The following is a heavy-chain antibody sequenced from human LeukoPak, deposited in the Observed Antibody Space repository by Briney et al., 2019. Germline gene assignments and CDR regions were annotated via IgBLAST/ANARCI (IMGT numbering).Heavy chain of an antibody. V-gene: IGHV4-59*08. CDR3: ARASLSKLDY. Sequence: PSETLSLTCTVSGDSISSYYWSWIRQPPGKGLEWIGYIYYSGSTNYNPSLKSRVTISVDTSKNQFSLKLSSVTAADTAVYYCARASLSKLDYWGQGTLVTVSS. J-gene: IGHJ4*02. D-gene: IGHD3-16*02. CDR2: IYYSGST. CDR1: GDSISSYY.